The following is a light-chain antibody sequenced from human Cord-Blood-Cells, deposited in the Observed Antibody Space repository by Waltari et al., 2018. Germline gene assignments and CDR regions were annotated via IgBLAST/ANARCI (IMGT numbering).Light chain of an antibody. CDR1: SSDVGSYNL. V-gene: IGLV2-23*01. Sequence: QSALTQPASVSGSPGQSITISCTGTSSDVGSYNLVSWYQHHTGKAPKLMIYEGSKRPSGVSNRFSGSKSGNTASLTISGLQAEDEADYYCCSYAGSSTSYVFGTGTKVTVL. CDR3: CSYAGSSTSYV. CDR2: EGS. J-gene: IGLJ1*01.